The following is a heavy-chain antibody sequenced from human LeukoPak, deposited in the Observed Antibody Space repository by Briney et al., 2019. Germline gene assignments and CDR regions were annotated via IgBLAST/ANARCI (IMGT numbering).Heavy chain of an antibody. CDR1: GFTFSSYG. J-gene: IGHJ6*02. CDR2: IRYDGSNK. Sequence: GGSLRLSCAASGFTFSSYGMHWVRQAPGKGLEWVAFIRYDGSNKYYADSVKGRFTISRDNAQNSLYLQMDSLRAEDTAVYYCARNLDVWGQGTTVTVSS. V-gene: IGHV3-30*02. CDR3: ARNLDV.